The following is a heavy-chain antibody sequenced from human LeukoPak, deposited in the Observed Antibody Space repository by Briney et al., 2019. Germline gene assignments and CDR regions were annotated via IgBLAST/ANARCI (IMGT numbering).Heavy chain of an antibody. CDR3: AKDLYCSGGSCYSGGYYDSSGYPDDAFDI. Sequence: GRSLRLSCAASGFTFSSYGMHWVRQAPGKGLEWVAVISYDGSNKYYADSVKGRFTISRDNSKNTLYLQMNSLRAEDTAVYYCAKDLYCSGGSCYSGGYYDSSGYPDDAFDIWGQGTMVTVSS. J-gene: IGHJ3*02. D-gene: IGHD2-15*01. CDR2: ISYDGSNK. V-gene: IGHV3-30*18. CDR1: GFTFSSYG.